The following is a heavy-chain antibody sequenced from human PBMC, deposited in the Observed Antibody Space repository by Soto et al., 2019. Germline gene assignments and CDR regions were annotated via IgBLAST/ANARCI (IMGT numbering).Heavy chain of an antibody. CDR1: GFTFSSYA. J-gene: IGHJ4*02. Sequence: QVQLVESGGTVVQPGRSLRLSRAASGFTFSSYALHWVRQAPGKGLEWVTLISYDASNKYYGNSVKGRFTISRDNSKNTLYLQTDSLRAEDTAVYYCARSSGWGIDYWGQGTLVTVSS. CDR2: ISYDASNK. D-gene: IGHD6-19*01. V-gene: IGHV3-30*03. CDR3: ARSSGWGIDY.